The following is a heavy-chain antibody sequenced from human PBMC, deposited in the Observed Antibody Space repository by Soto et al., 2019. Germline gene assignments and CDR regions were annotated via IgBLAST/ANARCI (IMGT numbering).Heavy chain of an antibody. CDR1: GASMNSYH. V-gene: IGHV4-4*07. Sequence: SETLSLTCTVSGASMNSYHWSWIRQPAGKGLERIGHIHSSGSTNYNPSLKSRVTVSVDTSKNQFSLRLMSLTAADTAVYYCARDQGVAAAGITWFDPWGQGSLVTVSS. D-gene: IGHD6-13*01. J-gene: IGHJ5*02. CDR3: ARDQGVAAAGITWFDP. CDR2: IHSSGST.